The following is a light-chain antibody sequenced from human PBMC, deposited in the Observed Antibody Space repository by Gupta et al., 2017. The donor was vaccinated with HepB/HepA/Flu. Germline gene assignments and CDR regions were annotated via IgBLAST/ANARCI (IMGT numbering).Light chain of an antibody. CDR1: SSNIGSNT. V-gene: IGLV1-44*01. CDR3: AAWDDSLNGSYV. Sequence: QSVLTTPPSASGTPGQRVTISCSGSSSNIGSNTVNWYQQLPGTAPKLLIYSNNQRPSGVPYRFSGSKSGTSASLAISGLQSEDEADYYCAAWDDSLNGSYVFGTGTKVTVL. CDR2: SNN. J-gene: IGLJ1*01.